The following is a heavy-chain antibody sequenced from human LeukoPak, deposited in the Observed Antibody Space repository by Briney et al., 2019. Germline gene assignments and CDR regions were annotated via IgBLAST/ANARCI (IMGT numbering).Heavy chain of an antibody. CDR1: GYTFTSYD. CDR3: ARSPESGWTRVIYYYYYYYMDV. CDR2: MNPNSGNT. Sequence: ASVKVSCKASGYTFTSYDINWVRQATGQGLEWMGWMNPNSGNTGYAQKFQGRVTMTRNTSISTAYMELSSLRSEDPAVYYCARSPESGWTRVIYYYYYYYMDVWGKGTTVTVSS. V-gene: IGHV1-8*01. D-gene: IGHD6-19*01. J-gene: IGHJ6*03.